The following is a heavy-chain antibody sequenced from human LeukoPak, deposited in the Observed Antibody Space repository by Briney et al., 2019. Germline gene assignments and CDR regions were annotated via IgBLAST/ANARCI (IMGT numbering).Heavy chain of an antibody. CDR3: ARDDYRGVTNFDP. CDR1: GGSIGPYF. V-gene: IGHV4-59*01. Sequence: SETLSLTCTVSGGSIGPYFWSWFRQPPGKGLEWIGYISYTGSTIYSPSLKSRVTISVDTSKNQFSLQLTSVTAADTAVYYCARDDYRGVTNFDPWGQGTLVTVSS. CDR2: ISYTGST. D-gene: IGHD3-10*01. J-gene: IGHJ5*02.